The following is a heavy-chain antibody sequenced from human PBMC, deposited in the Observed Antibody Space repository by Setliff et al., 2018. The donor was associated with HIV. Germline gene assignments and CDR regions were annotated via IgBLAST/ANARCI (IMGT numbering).Heavy chain of an antibody. J-gene: IGHJ6*02. CDR3: AKDGAVAGGYGMDV. V-gene: IGHV3-43D*03. CDR1: GITFDDYA. CDR2: ISWDGGST. D-gene: IGHD6-13*01. Sequence: GGSLRLSCAASGITFDDYAMHWVRQAPGKGLEWVSLISWDGGSTYYADSVKGRFTISRNNSKNSLYLQMNSLRVEDTALYYCAKDGAVAGGYGMDVWGQGTTVTV.